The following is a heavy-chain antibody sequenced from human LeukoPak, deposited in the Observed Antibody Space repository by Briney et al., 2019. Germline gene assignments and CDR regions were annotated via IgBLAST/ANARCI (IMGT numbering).Heavy chain of an antibody. Sequence: GGSLRLSCAASGFTFSSYSMNWVRQAAGKGLEWVSSISSSSSYIYYADSVKGRFTISRDNAKNSLYLQMNSLRAEDTAVYYCARSGYDYYYYYGMDVWGQGTTVTVSS. CDR2: ISSSSSYI. D-gene: IGHD5-18*01. CDR3: ARSGYDYYYYYGMDV. CDR1: GFTFSSYS. J-gene: IGHJ6*02. V-gene: IGHV3-21*01.